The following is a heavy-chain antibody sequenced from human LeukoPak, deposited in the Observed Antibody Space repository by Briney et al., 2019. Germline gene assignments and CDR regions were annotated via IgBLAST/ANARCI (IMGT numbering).Heavy chain of an antibody. Sequence: PGGSLRLSCAASGFTFGGFAMHWVRQAPVRGLEWVSLVTGGGTTYYADSVRGRFTISRDNSKNSLYLQMNTLRTEDTAFYYCAKVTGSGWDFDSRGQGTLVTVSS. CDR1: GFTFGGFA. J-gene: IGHJ4*02. V-gene: IGHV3-43*02. D-gene: IGHD6-19*01. CDR2: VTGGGTT. CDR3: AKVTGSGWDFDS.